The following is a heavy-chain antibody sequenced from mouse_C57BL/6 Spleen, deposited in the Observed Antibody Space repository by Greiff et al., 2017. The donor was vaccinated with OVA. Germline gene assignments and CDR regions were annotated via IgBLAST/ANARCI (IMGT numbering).Heavy chain of an antibody. J-gene: IGHJ2*01. CDR2: INPNNGGT. CDR3: ARSLPYYYGSTSFDY. D-gene: IGHD1-1*01. V-gene: IGHV1-18*01. Sequence: VQLQQSGPELVKPGASVKIPCKASGYTFTDYNMDWVKQSHGKSLEWIGDINPNNGGTIYNQKFKGKATLTVDKSSSTAYIELRSLTSEDTAVYYYARSLPYYYGSTSFDYWGQGTTLTVSS. CDR1: GYTFTDYN.